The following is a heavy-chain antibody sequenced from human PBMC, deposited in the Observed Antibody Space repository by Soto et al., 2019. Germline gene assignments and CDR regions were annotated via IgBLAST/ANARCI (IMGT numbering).Heavy chain of an antibody. J-gene: IGHJ6*02. CDR3: ARERGSGSYSKVGYDLSGVDV. V-gene: IGHV1-69*01. Sequence: QVQLVQSGAEVKKPGSSVKVSCKASGGTFSDYAISWVRQAPGQGLEWMGGIIPIFGTVNYAQRFQGRVTITADEVTSTAYMELSSLRSEDMAVYYCARERGSGSYSKVGYDLSGVDVWGHGTTVTVS. CDR2: IIPIFGTV. D-gene: IGHD3-10*01. CDR1: GGTFSDYA.